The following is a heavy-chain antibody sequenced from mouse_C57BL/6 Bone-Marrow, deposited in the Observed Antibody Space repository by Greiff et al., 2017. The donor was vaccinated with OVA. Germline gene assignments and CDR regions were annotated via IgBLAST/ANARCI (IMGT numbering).Heavy chain of an antibody. CDR3: ARSLYYFDY. V-gene: IGHV3-1*01. CDR2: ISYSGST. CDR1: GYSITSGYD. Sequence: DVQLQESGPGMVKPSQSLSLTCTVTGYSITSGYDWHWIRHFPGNQLEWMGYISYSGSTNYNPSLKSRISITHDTSKNHFFLKLNSVTTEDTATYYCARSLYYFDYWGQGTTLTVSS. J-gene: IGHJ2*01.